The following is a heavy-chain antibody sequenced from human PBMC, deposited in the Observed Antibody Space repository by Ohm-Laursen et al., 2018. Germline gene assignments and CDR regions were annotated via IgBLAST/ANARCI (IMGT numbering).Heavy chain of an antibody. J-gene: IGHJ3*02. V-gene: IGHV4-59*07. Sequence: SDTLSLTCSVSGGSISHYYWTWIRQPPGKGLEWIGYIYYSGSTTYNPPLKSRVTISVDTSKDQFSLKLSSVTAADTAVYYCARGLFCSSTNCYPSAFDIWGQGTMVTVSS. CDR1: GGSISHYY. CDR3: ARGLFCSSTNCYPSAFDI. CDR2: IYYSGST. D-gene: IGHD2-2*01.